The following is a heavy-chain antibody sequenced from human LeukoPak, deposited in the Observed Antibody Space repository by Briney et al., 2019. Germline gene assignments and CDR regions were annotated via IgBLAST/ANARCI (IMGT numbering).Heavy chain of an antibody. CDR2: ISSSSSYI. Sequence: GGSLRLSCAASGFTFSSYSMNWVRQAPGKGLEWVSSISSSSSYIYYVDSVKGRFTISRDNAKNSLYLQMNSLRAEDTAVYYCARGRGFTLIDYWGQGTLVTVSS. CDR3: ARGRGFTLIDY. J-gene: IGHJ4*02. CDR1: GFTFSSYS. V-gene: IGHV3-21*01. D-gene: IGHD5-12*01.